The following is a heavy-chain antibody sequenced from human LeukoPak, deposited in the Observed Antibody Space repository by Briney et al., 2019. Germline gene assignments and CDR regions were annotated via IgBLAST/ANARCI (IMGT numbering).Heavy chain of an antibody. D-gene: IGHD6-19*01. J-gene: IGHJ4*02. Sequence: SGTLSLTCAVSGGSINNNDWWNWWSWVRQPPGKGLEWIGEIFHSGSSNYNPSLKSRVAISVDKSKNQFSLKLSSVTAADTAVYYCASGTIAVAGIFDYWGQGILVTVSS. CDR2: IFHSGSS. V-gene: IGHV4-4*02. CDR3: ASGTIAVAGIFDY. CDR1: GGSINNNDWWNW.